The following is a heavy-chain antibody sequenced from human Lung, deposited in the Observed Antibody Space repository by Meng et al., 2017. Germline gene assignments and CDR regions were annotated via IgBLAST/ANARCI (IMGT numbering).Heavy chain of an antibody. D-gene: IGHD1-26*01. CDR1: AFTFTNAW. CDR3: TTAPRGPLYI. Sequence: GESLKISCADSAFTFTNAWMSWVRLAPGKGLEWVGHIKSKTDGGTTDYAAPVKGRFTISRDNSKNTLFLGMNSLKTEDTAVYYCTTAPRGPLYIWGQGTMVTVSS. V-gene: IGHV3-15*01. CDR2: IKSKTDGGTT. J-gene: IGHJ3*02.